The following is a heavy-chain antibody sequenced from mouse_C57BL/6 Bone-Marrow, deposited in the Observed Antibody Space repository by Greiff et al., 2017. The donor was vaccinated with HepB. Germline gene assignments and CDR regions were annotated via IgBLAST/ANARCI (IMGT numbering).Heavy chain of an antibody. CDR1: GYTFTIYW. D-gene: IGHD1-1*01. V-gene: IGHV1-69*01. CDR2: IDPSDSYT. J-gene: IGHJ4*01. Sequence: QVQLQQSGAELVMPGASVKLSCKASGYTFTIYWMHWVKQRPGQGLEWIGEIDPSDSYTNYNQKFKGKSTLTVDKSSSTAYMQLSSLISEDSAVYYCVLITTVRYYAMDYWGQGTSVTVSS. CDR3: VLITTVRYYAMDY.